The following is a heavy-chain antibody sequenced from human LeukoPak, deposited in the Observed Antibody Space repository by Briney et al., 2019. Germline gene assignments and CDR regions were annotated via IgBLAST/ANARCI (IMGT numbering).Heavy chain of an antibody. V-gene: IGHV3-74*01. D-gene: IGHD3-10*01. CDR3: ARAGDYGSGSCAFDM. CDR2: IRSDGST. J-gene: IGHJ3*02. CDR1: GFTFSSYW. Sequence: GGSLRLSCAASGFTFSSYWMHWVRQAPGKGLVWVSRIRSDGSTAYADSVKGRFTISRDNAKNTLYLQMNSLRAEDTAVYYCARAGDYGSGSCAFDMWGQGTMVTVSS.